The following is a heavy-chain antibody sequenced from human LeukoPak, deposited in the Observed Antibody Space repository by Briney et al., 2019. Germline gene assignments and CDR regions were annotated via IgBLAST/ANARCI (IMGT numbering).Heavy chain of an antibody. J-gene: IGHJ3*02. D-gene: IGHD4-11*01. Sequence: PGGSLRLSCAASGFTFNNYAITWVRQAPGKGLEWVSGISGSGSSTYYADSVKGRFTISRDNVKNSLYLQMNSLSAEDTAVYYCARAQKYSYDAFDIWGQGTMVTVSS. CDR2: ISGSGSST. CDR1: GFTFNNYA. CDR3: ARAQKYSYDAFDI. V-gene: IGHV3-23*01.